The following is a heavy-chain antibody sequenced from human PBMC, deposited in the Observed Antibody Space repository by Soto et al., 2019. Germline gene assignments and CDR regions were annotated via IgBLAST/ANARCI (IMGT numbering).Heavy chain of an antibody. V-gene: IGHV3-33*01. Sequence: GGSLRLSCAASGFTFSSYDMHWVRQAPGKGLEWVAVIWYDGSNKYYADSVKGRFTISRDNSKNTLYLQMNSLRAEDTAVYYCAREHRYCSSTSCYPDAFDIWGQGTMVTVSS. D-gene: IGHD2-2*01. CDR2: IWYDGSNK. CDR3: AREHRYCSSTSCYPDAFDI. CDR1: GFTFSSYD. J-gene: IGHJ3*02.